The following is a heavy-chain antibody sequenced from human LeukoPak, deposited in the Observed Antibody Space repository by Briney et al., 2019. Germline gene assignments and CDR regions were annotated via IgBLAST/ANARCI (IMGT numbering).Heavy chain of an antibody. Sequence: GGSLRLSCAASGFTFDDYGMSWVRQAPGKGLEWVSGINWNGGSTGYADSVKGRFTISRDNAKNSLYLQMNSLRAEDTALYHCARFYSSSWYFDYWGQGTLVTVSS. D-gene: IGHD6-13*01. J-gene: IGHJ4*02. V-gene: IGHV3-20*01. CDR3: ARFYSSSWYFDY. CDR2: INWNGGST. CDR1: GFTFDDYG.